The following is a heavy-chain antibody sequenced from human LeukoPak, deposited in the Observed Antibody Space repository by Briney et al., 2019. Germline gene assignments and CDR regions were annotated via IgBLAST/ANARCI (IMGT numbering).Heavy chain of an antibody. CDR2: IHYTGGT. J-gene: IGHJ5*02. D-gene: IGHD4-23*01. Sequence: SETLSLTCTLSGGSITTTNYYWGWIRQPPGKGLEWIGTIHYTGGTYYNPSLKSRVTISVDTSKNQFSLKLTSVTAADTAVYYCARVLGGPVSRRSDPWGQGTLVTVSS. CDR3: ARVLGGPVSRRSDP. CDR1: GGSITTTNYY. V-gene: IGHV4-39*07.